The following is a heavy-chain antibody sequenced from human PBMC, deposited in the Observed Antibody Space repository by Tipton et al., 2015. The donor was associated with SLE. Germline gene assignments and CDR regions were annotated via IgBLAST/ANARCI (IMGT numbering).Heavy chain of an antibody. J-gene: IGHJ4*02. CDR2: IYYSGST. V-gene: IGHV4-59*11. CDR3: ARTHTGDFDY. Sequence: TLSLTCTVSGGSISSHYWSWIRQPPGKGLEWIGHIYYSGSTNYNPSLKSRVTISVDTSKKQFSLKLSSVTAADTAVYYCARTHTGDFDYWGQGTLVTVSS. CDR1: GGSISSHY. D-gene: IGHD1-14*01.